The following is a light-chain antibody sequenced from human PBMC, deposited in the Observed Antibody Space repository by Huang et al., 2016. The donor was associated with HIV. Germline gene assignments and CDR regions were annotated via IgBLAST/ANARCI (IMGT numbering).Light chain of an antibody. CDR3: QQRNDWYT. Sequence: EIVLTQSPATLSLSPGERATLSCRASQSVNSYLAWYQQKPGQAPRLLIYDAANGATGIPARFSGSGSGTDFTLTISSLEPEDFAVYYCQQRNDWYTFGQGTKLEIK. CDR1: QSVNSY. V-gene: IGKV3-11*01. J-gene: IGKJ2*01. CDR2: DAA.